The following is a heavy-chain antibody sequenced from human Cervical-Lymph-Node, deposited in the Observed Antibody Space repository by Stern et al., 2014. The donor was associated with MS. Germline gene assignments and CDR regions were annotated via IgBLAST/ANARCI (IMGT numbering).Heavy chain of an antibody. CDR2: ISTRGDRT. V-gene: IGHV3-23*04. Sequence: EVQLVESGGGLVQPGGSLRLSCGASGFTFSSHALSWVRQAPGKGLEWVSEISTRGDRTDYAVSVKGRFTISRDNSKKTLYLQMNSLRAEDTAVYYCARENRRGGTVGLWHQYYFDYWGQGTLVTVSS. CDR3: ARENRRGGTVGLWHQYYFDY. CDR1: GFTFSSHA. J-gene: IGHJ4*02. D-gene: IGHD4/OR15-4a*01.